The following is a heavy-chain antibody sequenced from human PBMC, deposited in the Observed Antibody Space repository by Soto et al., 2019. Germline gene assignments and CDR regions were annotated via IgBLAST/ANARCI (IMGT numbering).Heavy chain of an antibody. CDR1: GGTFSSYA. CDR2: IIPIFGTA. Sequence: SVKVSCKASGGTFSSYAISWVRQAPGQGLEWMGGIIPIFGTANYAQKFQGRVTITADESTSTAYMELSSLRSEDTAVYYCATETYYYDSSGYYTRGSWFDPWGQGTLVTVSS. V-gene: IGHV1-69*13. J-gene: IGHJ5*02. CDR3: ATETYYYDSSGYYTRGSWFDP. D-gene: IGHD3-22*01.